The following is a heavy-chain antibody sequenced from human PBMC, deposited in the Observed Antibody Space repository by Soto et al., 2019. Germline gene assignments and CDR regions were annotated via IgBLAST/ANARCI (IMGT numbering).Heavy chain of an antibody. CDR3: ASTYSTSWYWFDR. J-gene: IGHJ5*02. CDR2: IFSNDEK. CDR1: GFSLSNADLG. V-gene: IGHV2-26*04. D-gene: IGHD6-13*01. Sequence: QVTVKESGPVLVKPTETLTLTSTVSGFSLSNADLGVSWIRHRPGKALEWLAHIFSNDEKSYCTALKSRLSISKDTSKSQVVLIMTNMDPVDTATYYCASTYSTSWYWFDRCGQGTLVTVSS.